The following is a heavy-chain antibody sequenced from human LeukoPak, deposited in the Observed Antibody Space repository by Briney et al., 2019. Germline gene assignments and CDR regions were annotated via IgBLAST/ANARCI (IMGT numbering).Heavy chain of an antibody. D-gene: IGHD2-21*02. V-gene: IGHV3-21*01. CDR3: ARTFDCGGDCYSGGLDY. CDR2: ISSSSSYR. Sequence: RGSLRLSCAASGFTFSSYSMHWVRQAPGKGLEWVSSISSSSSYRYYADSAKGRFTISRDNAKNSLYLQMNSLRAEDTAVYYCARTFDCGGDCYSGGLDYWGQGTLVTVSS. J-gene: IGHJ4*02. CDR1: GFTFSSYS.